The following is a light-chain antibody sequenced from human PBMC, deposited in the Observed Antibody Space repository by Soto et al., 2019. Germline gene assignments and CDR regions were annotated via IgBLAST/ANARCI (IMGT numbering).Light chain of an antibody. CDR3: QQYNNWPPA. CDR2: AAS. CDR1: QSVSGN. J-gene: IGKJ1*01. Sequence: EIVMTQSPATLSVSSGERATLSCRASQSVSGNLAWYQQKPGQAPRLLIYAASTRATGIPARFSGSGSGTEFTLTISSLQSEDFAVYYWQQYNNWPPAFGQGTKVEIK. V-gene: IGKV3-15*01.